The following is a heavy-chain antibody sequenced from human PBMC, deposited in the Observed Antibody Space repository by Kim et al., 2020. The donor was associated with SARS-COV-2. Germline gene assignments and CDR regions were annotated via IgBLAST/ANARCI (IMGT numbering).Heavy chain of an antibody. CDR1: GYSFISYW. CDR2: IYPGDSDT. V-gene: IGHV5-51*01. D-gene: IGHD6-19*01. CDR3: ARLIGPAKSVAGLDY. Sequence: GESLKISCKGSGYSFISYWIGWVRQMPGKGLEWMGIIYPGDSDTRYSPSFQGQVTFSVDKTLSTAYLQWSSLEASDTAMFYCARLIGPAKSVAGLDYWGQGTLVTVSS. J-gene: IGHJ4*02.